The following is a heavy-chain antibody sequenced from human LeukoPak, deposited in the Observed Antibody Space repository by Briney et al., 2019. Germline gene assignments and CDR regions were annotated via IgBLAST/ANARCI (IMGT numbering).Heavy chain of an antibody. CDR2: IWYDGSNK. CDR3: ARPGASSLHFDY. V-gene: IGHV3-30*19. J-gene: IGHJ4*02. CDR1: GFTFSSYG. Sequence: GGSLRLSCAASGFTFSSYGMHWVRQAPGKGLEWVAVIWYDGSNKYYADSVKGRFTISRDNSKNTLYLQMNSLRAEDTAVYYCARPGASSLHFDYWGQGTLVTVSS. D-gene: IGHD2-15*01.